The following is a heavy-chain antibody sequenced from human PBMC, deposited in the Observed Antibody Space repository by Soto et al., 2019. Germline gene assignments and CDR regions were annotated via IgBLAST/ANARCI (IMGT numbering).Heavy chain of an antibody. Sequence: HPGGSLRLSCAASGFTFDTYGMHWVRQAPGKGLEWVAVIWYDGSNIYYADSVKGRFTISRDNSKNTLNLQMNSLRAEDTAVYYCARDLQGSGYSSSWSFYYWGQGNLVTVS. CDR2: IWYDGSNI. CDR1: GFTFDTYG. CDR3: ARDLQGSGYSSSWSFYY. V-gene: IGHV3-33*01. J-gene: IGHJ4*02. D-gene: IGHD6-13*01.